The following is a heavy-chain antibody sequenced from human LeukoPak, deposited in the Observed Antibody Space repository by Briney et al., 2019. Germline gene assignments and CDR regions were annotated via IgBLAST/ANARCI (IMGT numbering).Heavy chain of an antibody. J-gene: IGHJ4*02. D-gene: IGHD6-13*01. Sequence: SETLSLTCIVSGGSISSGDYYWAWIRQPPGRGLEWIGSIYYSGSTYYNPSLKSRVTISVDTSKNQFSLKLSSVTAADTAVYYCARTAGTRNGFDYWGQGTLVTVSS. CDR3: ARTAGTRNGFDY. CDR2: IYYSGST. CDR1: GGSISSGDYY. V-gene: IGHV4-39*01.